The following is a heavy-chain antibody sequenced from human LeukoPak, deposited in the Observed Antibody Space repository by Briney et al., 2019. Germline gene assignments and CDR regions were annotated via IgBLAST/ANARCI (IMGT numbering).Heavy chain of an antibody. V-gene: IGHV1-69*01. CDR1: GGTFSSYA. J-gene: IGHJ5*02. D-gene: IGHD6-13*01. CDR2: IIPIFGTA. Sequence: ASVKVSCKASGGTFSSYAISWVRQAPGQGLEWMGGIIPIFGTANYAQKFQGRVTITADESTSTAYMELSSLRSEDTAVYYYATRIAAAGTNWFDPWGQGTLVTVSS. CDR3: ATRIAAAGTNWFDP.